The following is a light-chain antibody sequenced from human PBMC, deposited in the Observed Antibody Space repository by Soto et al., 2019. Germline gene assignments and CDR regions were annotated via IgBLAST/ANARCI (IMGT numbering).Light chain of an antibody. Sequence: EIVLTQSPGSLSLSPGERATLSCRASQSVSSTYLAWYQQKPGQAPRLLIYDASSRATGIPDRFSGSGSGANCTLNISRLEPEDCAGYYCQQYGRSPPMYTFGQGTKLEIK. J-gene: IGKJ2*01. CDR3: QQYGRSPPMYT. CDR1: QSVSSTY. V-gene: IGKV3-20*01. CDR2: DAS.